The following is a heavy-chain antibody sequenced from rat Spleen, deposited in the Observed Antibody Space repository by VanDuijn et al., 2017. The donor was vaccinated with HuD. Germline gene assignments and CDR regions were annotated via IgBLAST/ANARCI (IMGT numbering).Heavy chain of an antibody. V-gene: IGHV2-41*01. CDR3: ARGMYTTPTNWFAY. Sequence: QVQLKESGPGLVQPSQTLSLTCTVAGFSLTSYNVYWVRQPPGKGREWMGVIWNTGGTRYNSALKSRLSISKDTSKSQVFLKMNSLQTEDTATYYCARGMYTTPTNWFAYWGQGTLVTVSS. CDR2: IWNTGGT. CDR1: GFSLTSYN. D-gene: IGHD1-6*01. J-gene: IGHJ3*01.